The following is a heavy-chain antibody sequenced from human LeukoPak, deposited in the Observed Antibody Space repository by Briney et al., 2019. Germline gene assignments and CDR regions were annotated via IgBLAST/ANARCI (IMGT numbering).Heavy chain of an antibody. CDR2: IYTSGST. CDR3: ARAARYYYDSSGYYAFDI. Sequence: SETLSLTCTVSGGSISSYYWSWIRQPAGKGLEWIGRIYTSGSTNYNPSLKSRVTMSVDTSKNQFSLKLSSVTAADTAVYYCARAARYYYDSSGYYAFDIWGQGTMVTVSS. D-gene: IGHD3-22*01. CDR1: GGSISSYY. V-gene: IGHV4-4*07. J-gene: IGHJ3*02.